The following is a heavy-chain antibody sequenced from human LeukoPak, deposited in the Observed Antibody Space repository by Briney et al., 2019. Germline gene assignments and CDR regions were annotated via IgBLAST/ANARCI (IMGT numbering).Heavy chain of an antibody. V-gene: IGHV5-51*01. CDR2: IYPGDSDT. CDR1: GYSFTSYW. J-gene: IGHJ5*02. Sequence: GESLKISCKGSGYSFTSYWIGWVRQMPGKGLEWMGIIYPGDSDTRYSPSFQGQVTISADKSISTAYLQWSSLKASDTAMYYCARHPYYYGSGSRVAWFDPWGQGTLVTVSS. D-gene: IGHD3-10*01. CDR3: ARHPYYYGSGSRVAWFDP.